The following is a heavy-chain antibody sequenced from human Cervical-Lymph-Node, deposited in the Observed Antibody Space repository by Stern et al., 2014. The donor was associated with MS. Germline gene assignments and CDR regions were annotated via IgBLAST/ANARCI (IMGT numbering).Heavy chain of an antibody. CDR2: NNPRGGRT. D-gene: IGHD2-15*01. Sequence: QVQLVESGTEVKKPGASVKVSCKASGYTLTIYYIHWVRQAPGQGLEWMGVNNPRGGRTTYAQKVQGRFTMTRDTSTSTAYMELSSLRSDDTAVYYCASGGEVDGGDVWGQGTTVTVFS. CDR1: GYTLTIYY. CDR3: ASGGEVDGGDV. V-gene: IGHV1-46*01. J-gene: IGHJ6*02.